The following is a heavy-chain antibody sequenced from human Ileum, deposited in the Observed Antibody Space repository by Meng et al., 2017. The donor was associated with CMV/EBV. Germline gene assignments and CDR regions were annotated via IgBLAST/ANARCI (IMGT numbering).Heavy chain of an antibody. Sequence: SFRASGFSFSAYPMARVRQAPGKGLEWVSMIYNGGDSKYYGDSVKGRFTISRDNSRYALYLQMDNLRAEDTAIYYCVKVLSWYYFDYWGQGALVTVSS. J-gene: IGHJ4*02. V-gene: IGHV3-23*03. CDR3: VKVLSWYYFDY. CDR2: IYNGGDSK. D-gene: IGHD6-13*01. CDR1: GFSFSAYP.